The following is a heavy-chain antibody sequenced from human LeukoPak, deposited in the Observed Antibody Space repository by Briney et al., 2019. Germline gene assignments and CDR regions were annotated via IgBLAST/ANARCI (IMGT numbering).Heavy chain of an antibody. J-gene: IGHJ4*02. CDR3: AGDLGGNSPLY. Sequence: PGGSLRLSCTASGFTFSSYWMSWVRQPPGKGLEWIGEINHSGSTNYNPSLKSRVTISVDTSKNQFSLKLSSVTAADTAVYYCAGDLGGNSPLYWGQGTLVTVSS. CDR1: GFTFSSYW. CDR2: INHSGST. V-gene: IGHV4-34*01. D-gene: IGHD4-23*01.